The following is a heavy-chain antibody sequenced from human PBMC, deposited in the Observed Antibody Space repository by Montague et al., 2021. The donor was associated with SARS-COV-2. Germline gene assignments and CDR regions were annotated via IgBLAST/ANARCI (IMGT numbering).Heavy chain of an antibody. Sequence: SLRFSCAASGFTFNSYAMSWVRQAPGKGLEWVSTISGSGGSTYYADSVKGRFAISRDNSKNTLYLQMNSLRAEDTAVYYCAKGGQRGYFDYWGQGTLVTVSS. CDR3: AKGGQRGYFDY. CDR2: ISGSGGST. V-gene: IGHV3-23*01. D-gene: IGHD2-2*01. J-gene: IGHJ4*02. CDR1: GFTFNSYA.